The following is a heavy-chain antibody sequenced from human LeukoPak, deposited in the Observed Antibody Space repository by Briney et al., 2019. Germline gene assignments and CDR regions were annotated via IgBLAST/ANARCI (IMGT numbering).Heavy chain of an antibody. J-gene: IGHJ4*02. D-gene: IGHD6-19*01. V-gene: IGHV3-33*01. CDR3: ARERLAVAVPDY. CDR2: IWYDGSNK. CDR1: GFTFSSYG. Sequence: SGGSLRLSCAASGFTFSSYGMHWVRQAPGKGLEWVAVIWYDGSNKYYADSVKGRFTISRDNSKNTLYLQMNSLRAEDTAVYYCARERLAVAVPDYWGQGTLVTVSS.